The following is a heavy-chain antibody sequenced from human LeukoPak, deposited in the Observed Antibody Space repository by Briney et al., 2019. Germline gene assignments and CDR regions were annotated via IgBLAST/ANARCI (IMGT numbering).Heavy chain of an antibody. CDR2: INHSGST. V-gene: IGHV4-34*01. Sequence: PSETLSLTCAVYGGSFSGYYWSWIGQPPGKGLEWIGEINHSGSTNYNPSLKSRVTISVDTSKNQFSLKLRSVTAADTAVYYCARIGYCSSTSCYTADVWGQGTTVTISS. D-gene: IGHD2-2*02. CDR1: GGSFSGYY. CDR3: ARIGYCSSTSCYTADV. J-gene: IGHJ6*02.